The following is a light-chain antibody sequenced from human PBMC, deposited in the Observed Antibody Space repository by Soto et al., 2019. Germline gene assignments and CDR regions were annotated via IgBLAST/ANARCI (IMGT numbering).Light chain of an antibody. CDR2: EVN. J-gene: IGLJ7*01. CDR3: AAYTGNLNGPV. V-gene: IGLV2-8*01. CDR1: SSDVGGYNY. Sequence: QSALTQPASVSGSPGQSITISCTGTSSDVGGYNYVSWYQQHPGKAPKLMIYEVNKRPSGVPDRFSGSKSGNTASLTVSGLQAEDEADYYCAAYTGNLNGPVFGGGTQLTVL.